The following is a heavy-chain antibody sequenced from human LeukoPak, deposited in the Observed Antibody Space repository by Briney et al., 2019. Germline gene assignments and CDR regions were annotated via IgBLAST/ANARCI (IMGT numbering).Heavy chain of an antibody. D-gene: IGHD6-6*01. V-gene: IGHV1-2*02. Sequence: GASVKVSCKASGYTFTDYYMHWVRQAPGQGFEWMGWINPKSGGTNYAQKFQGRVAMTRDTSISTAYMELSGLTSDDSALYICARDHTPARLDEGYWGQGTVVTVSS. J-gene: IGHJ4*02. CDR2: INPKSGGT. CDR3: ARDHTPARLDEGY. CDR1: GYTFTDYY.